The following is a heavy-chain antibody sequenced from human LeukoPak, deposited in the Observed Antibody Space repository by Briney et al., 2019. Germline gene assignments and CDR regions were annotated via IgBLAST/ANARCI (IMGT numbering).Heavy chain of an antibody. V-gene: IGHV3-48*03. Sequence: GGSLTLSCVASGFTFRNYEMNWVRQPPGKGLEWVSYISSSGSAIYYEDSVKDRFTTSRDDAKNSLYLQMNSLRADETAAYYLPKYDYDYGTFDYWGQGTLVTVSS. D-gene: IGHD3-16*01. CDR1: GFTFRNYE. CDR3: PKYDYDYGTFDY. CDR2: ISSSGSAI. J-gene: IGHJ4*02.